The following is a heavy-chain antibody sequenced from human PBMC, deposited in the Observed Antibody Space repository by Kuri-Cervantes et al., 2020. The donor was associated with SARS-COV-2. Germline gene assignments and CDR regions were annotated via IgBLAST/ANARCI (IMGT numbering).Heavy chain of an antibody. D-gene: IGHD6-13*01. CDR1: GGTFSSYA. Sequence: SVKVSCKASGGTFSSYAISWVRQAPGQGLEWMGGIIPILGIANYAQKFQGRVTIPADKPTSTAYMELSSLRSEDTAVYYCARDGITAAGTYYYYYGMDVWGQGTTVTVSS. J-gene: IGHJ6*02. V-gene: IGHV1-69*10. CDR2: IIPILGIA. CDR3: ARDGITAAGTYYYYYGMDV.